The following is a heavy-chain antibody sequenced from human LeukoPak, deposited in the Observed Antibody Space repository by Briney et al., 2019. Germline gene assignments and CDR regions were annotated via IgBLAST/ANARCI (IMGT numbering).Heavy chain of an antibody. Sequence: GGSLRLSCAASGFTFDDYAMHWVRQAPGKGLEWVSVIYSGGSTYYADSVKGRFTISRDNSKNTLYLQMNSLRAEDTAVYYCARDRGGDRSTDAFDIWGQGTMVTVSS. J-gene: IGHJ3*02. D-gene: IGHD2-21*02. V-gene: IGHV3-53*01. CDR2: IYSGGST. CDR3: ARDRGGDRSTDAFDI. CDR1: GFTFDDYA.